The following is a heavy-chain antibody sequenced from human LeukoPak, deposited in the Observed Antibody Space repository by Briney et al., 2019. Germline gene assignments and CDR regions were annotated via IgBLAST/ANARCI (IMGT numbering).Heavy chain of an antibody. V-gene: IGHV1-2*06. CDR1: GYTFTGYY. CDR2: INPNSGGT. D-gene: IGHD3-10*01. J-gene: IGHJ4*02. CDR3: ARSPTYYYGSGSYYGPRYFDY. Sequence: ASVKVSCKASGYTFTGYYMHWVRQAPGQGLEWMGRINPNSGGTNYAQKFQGRVTMTRDTSISTAYMELSRLRSDVTAVYYCARSPTYYYGSGSYYGPRYFDYWGQGTLVTVSS.